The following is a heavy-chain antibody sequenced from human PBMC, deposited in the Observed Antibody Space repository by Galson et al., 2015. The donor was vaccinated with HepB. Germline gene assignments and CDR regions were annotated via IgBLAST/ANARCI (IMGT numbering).Heavy chain of an antibody. D-gene: IGHD6-13*01. V-gene: IGHV3-23*01. J-gene: IGHJ4*02. CDR3: AKATPGIAAAGKIGFDY. Sequence: SLRLSCAASGFTFSSYAMSWVRQAPGKGLEWVSAISGSGGSTYYADSVKGRFTISRDNSKNTLYLQMNSPRAEDTAVYYCAKATPGIAAAGKIGFDYWGQGTLVTVSS. CDR1: GFTFSSYA. CDR2: ISGSGGST.